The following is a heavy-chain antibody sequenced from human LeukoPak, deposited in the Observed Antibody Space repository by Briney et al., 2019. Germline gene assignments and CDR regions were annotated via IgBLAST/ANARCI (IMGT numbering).Heavy chain of an antibody. CDR2: ITGSGGRT. CDR1: GFTFSSYA. Sequence: GGSLRLSCAASGFTFSSYAMNWVRQAPGKGLEWVSAITGSGGRTYYADSVKGRFTISRDNSKNTLYLQMNSLRAEDTAVYYCARGAHKRDDYGGFFDYWGQKTLVTVSS. J-gene: IGHJ4*02. V-gene: IGHV3-23*01. CDR3: ARGAHKRDDYGGFFDY. D-gene: IGHD4-23*01.